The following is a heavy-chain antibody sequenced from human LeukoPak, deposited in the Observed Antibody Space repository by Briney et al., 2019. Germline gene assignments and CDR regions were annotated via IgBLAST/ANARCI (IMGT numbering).Heavy chain of an antibody. V-gene: IGHV3-48*02. D-gene: IGHD4-17*01. J-gene: IGHJ4*02. CDR1: GFTFSSYG. CDR2: ISSTGSTK. Sequence: GGSLRLSCAASGFTFSSYGMNWVRQAPGKGLEWVSYISSTGSTKYYADSVKGRFTISRDNAVNSLYLQMNSLRDEDTAVYHCSRVRSPSTVPIDYWGQGTLVTVSS. CDR3: SRVRSPSTVPIDY.